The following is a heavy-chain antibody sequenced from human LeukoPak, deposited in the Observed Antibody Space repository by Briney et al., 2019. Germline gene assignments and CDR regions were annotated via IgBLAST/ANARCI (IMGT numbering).Heavy chain of an antibody. J-gene: IGHJ5*02. D-gene: IGHD2-15*01. V-gene: IGHV1-2*02. CDR2: INPNSGGT. Sequence: ASVKVSCKASGYTFTGYYMHWVRQAPGQGLEWMGWINPNSGGTNYAQKFQGRVTMTRDTSISTAYTELSRLRSDDTAVYYCARVVADCSGGSCYSGRSAYNWFDPWGQGTLVTVSS. CDR3: ARVVADCSGGSCYSGRSAYNWFDP. CDR1: GYTFTGYY.